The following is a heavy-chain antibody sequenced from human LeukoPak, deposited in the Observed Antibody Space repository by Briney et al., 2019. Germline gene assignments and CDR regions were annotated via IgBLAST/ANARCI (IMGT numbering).Heavy chain of an antibody. CDR3: ATGVIVVAPGVMDV. V-gene: IGHV4-39*07. D-gene: IGHD2-2*01. CDR1: GGSISSSGYY. Sequence: SETLSHTRTVSGGSISSSGYYWGWIRQPTGEGLEGLGSISYSGSTYYNPSLKSRVTISVDTSKNQFSLKLSSVTAAGTAVYYCATGVIVVAPGVMDVWGKGTTVTVSS. J-gene: IGHJ6*04. CDR2: ISYSGST.